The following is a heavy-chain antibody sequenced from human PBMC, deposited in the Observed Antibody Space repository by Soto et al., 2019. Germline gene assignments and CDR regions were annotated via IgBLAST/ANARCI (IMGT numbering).Heavy chain of an antibody. CDR2: ISGSGGST. Sequence: GGSLRLSCAASGFTFSSYAMSWVRQAPGKGLEWVSAISGSGGSTYYADSVKGRFTISRDNSKNTLYLQMNSLRAEDTAVYYCAKDQTVGRFLEWLLFDYWGQGTLVTVSS. V-gene: IGHV3-23*01. CDR3: AKDQTVGRFLEWLLFDY. D-gene: IGHD3-3*01. J-gene: IGHJ4*02. CDR1: GFTFSSYA.